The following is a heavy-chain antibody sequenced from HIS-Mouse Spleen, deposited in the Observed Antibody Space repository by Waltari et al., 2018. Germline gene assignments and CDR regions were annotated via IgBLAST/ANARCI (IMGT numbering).Heavy chain of an antibody. Sequence: QVQLVQSGAEVKKPGASVKVSCKASGYTFTGYYMPWVRQAPGQGLEWMGWINPNSGGTNYAKKFQGRVTMTRDTSISTAYMELSRLRSDDTAVYYCARDIHRGITGTTGWFDPWGQGTLVTVSS. CDR2: INPNSGGT. CDR1: GYTFTGYY. D-gene: IGHD1-7*01. V-gene: IGHV1-2*02. CDR3: ARDIHRGITGTTGWFDP. J-gene: IGHJ5*02.